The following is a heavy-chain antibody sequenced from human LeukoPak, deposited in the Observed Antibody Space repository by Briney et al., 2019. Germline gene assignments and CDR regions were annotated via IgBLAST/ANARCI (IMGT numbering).Heavy chain of an antibody. V-gene: IGHV1-18*01. D-gene: IGHD3-3*01. CDR2: ISAYNGNT. CDR1: GYTFTSYG. CDR3: AIANYDFWSGYYMGAFDI. Sequence: ASVKVSFKASGYTFTSYGISWVRQARGQGLKGMGWISAYNGNTNYAQKLQGRVTMTTDSSTSTAYMELRSLRSGDTAVYYSAIANYDFWSGYYMGAFDIWGQGTIVTVSS. J-gene: IGHJ3*02.